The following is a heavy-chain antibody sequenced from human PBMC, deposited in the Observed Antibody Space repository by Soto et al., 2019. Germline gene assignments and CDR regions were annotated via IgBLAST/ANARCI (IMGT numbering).Heavy chain of an antibody. CDR1: GGTFSSYA. CDR3: AREGCGGDCWGGGDAFDI. Sequence: ASVKVSCKASGGTFSSYAISWLRQAPGQGLEWMGGIIPIFGTANYAQKFQGRVTITADESTSTAYMELSSLRSEDTAVYYCAREGCGGDCWGGGDAFDIWGQGTMVTVSS. J-gene: IGHJ3*02. CDR2: IIPIFGTA. D-gene: IGHD2-21*02. V-gene: IGHV1-69*13.